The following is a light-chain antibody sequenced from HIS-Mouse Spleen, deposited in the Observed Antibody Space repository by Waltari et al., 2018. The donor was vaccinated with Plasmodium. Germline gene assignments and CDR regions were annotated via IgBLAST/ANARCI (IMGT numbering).Light chain of an antibody. J-gene: IGLJ3*02. Sequence: SYVLTQPPSVSVAPGKTARITCGGNNIGSKSVHWYQQKPGQAPVLVVYDDSDRPSGIPGRFSGSNSGNTATLTISRVEAGDEADYDCQVWDSSSDHWVFGGGTKLTVL. CDR2: DDS. CDR1: NIGSKS. CDR3: QVWDSSSDHWV. V-gene: IGLV3-21*03.